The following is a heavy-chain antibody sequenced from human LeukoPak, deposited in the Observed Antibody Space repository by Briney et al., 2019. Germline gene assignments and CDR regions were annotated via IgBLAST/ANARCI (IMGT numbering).Heavy chain of an antibody. CDR3: ARSNQADDY. CDR2: INTGGSST. V-gene: IGHV3-74*01. Sequence: GGSLRLSCAASGFTFSDYCMHWVRQVPGKGLVWVSRINTGGSSTTYADSVKGRYTISRDNAKNTLYLQMNGLRAEDTAVYYCARSNQADDYWGQGTLGTVSS. J-gene: IGHJ4*02. CDR1: GFTFSDYC. D-gene: IGHD4-11*01.